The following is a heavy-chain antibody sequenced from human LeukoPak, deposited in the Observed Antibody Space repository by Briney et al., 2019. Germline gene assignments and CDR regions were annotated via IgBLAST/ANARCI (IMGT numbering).Heavy chain of an antibody. CDR3: ARGGREYSSSYDL. D-gene: IGHD6-6*01. V-gene: IGHV3-7*03. CDR2: IKQDGSEK. Sequence: PGGSLRLSCAASGFTFSSYWMTWVRQAPGKGLEWVANIKQDGSEKYYVDSVKGRFTISRDNAKNSLYLQMNSLRVEDTAVYYWARGGREYSSSYDLWGQGTLVTVSS. J-gene: IGHJ5*02. CDR1: GFTFSSYW.